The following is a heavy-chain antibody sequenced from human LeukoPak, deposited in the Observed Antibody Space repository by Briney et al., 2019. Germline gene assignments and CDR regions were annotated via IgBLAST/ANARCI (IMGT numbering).Heavy chain of an antibody. Sequence: SETLSLTCSVSGDSISGGYYWGWIRQHPGKGLEWIGSIYFTGTTSYYNPSLKSRVTISLDTSENQFSLKVNSMTAADTAVYYCARSNRASYCGGDCYPYFDYWGQGTLVTVSS. CDR3: ARSNRASYCGGDCYPYFDY. V-gene: IGHV4-31*03. J-gene: IGHJ4*02. CDR2: IYFTGTTS. CDR1: GDSISGGYY. D-gene: IGHD2-21*02.